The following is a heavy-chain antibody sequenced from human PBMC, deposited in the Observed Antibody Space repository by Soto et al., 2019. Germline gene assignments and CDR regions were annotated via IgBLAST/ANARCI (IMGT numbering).Heavy chain of an antibody. CDR3: ARQLAGGDGRRHMDV. CDR2: IWPRDSDT. J-gene: IGHJ6*03. V-gene: IGHV5-51*01. Sequence: GESLKISCNGSGYIFTNHWIGWVRQLPGKGLEWMGIIWPRDSDTRYSPSFQGQVTITADKSTSTAYLQWSSLKASDAGMYFCARQLAGGDGRRHMDVWGKGTTVTVSS. D-gene: IGHD3-16*01. CDR1: GYIFTNHW.